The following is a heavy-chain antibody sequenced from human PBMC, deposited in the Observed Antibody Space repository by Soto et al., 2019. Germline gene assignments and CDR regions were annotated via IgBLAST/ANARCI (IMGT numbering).Heavy chain of an antibody. CDR1: GYTFIDYG. CDR2: LSAYNGNT. Sequence: QVQLVQSGAEVKKPGASVKVSCKASGYTFIDYGFSWVRQAPGQGLEWMGWLSAYNGNTRNAQKFQGRLTMTRETSTSTAYMELRSLRSADTAVYYCARDDRVYGGYGVEFDSWGQGTLVTVSS. J-gene: IGHJ4*02. CDR3: ARDDRVYGGYGVEFDS. V-gene: IGHV1-18*01. D-gene: IGHD4-17*01.